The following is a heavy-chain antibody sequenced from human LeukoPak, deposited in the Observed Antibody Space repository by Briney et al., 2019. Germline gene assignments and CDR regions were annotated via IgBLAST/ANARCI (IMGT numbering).Heavy chain of an antibody. D-gene: IGHD1-26*01. Sequence: SETLSLTCTVSGGSISSSSYYWGWIRQPPGKGLGWIGSIYYSGSTYYNPSLKSRVTISVDTSKNQFSLKLSSVTAADTAVYYCARLGGGGIGNFDYWGQGTLVTVSS. CDR3: ARLGGGGIGNFDY. J-gene: IGHJ4*02. V-gene: IGHV4-39*01. CDR2: IYYSGST. CDR1: GGSISSSSYY.